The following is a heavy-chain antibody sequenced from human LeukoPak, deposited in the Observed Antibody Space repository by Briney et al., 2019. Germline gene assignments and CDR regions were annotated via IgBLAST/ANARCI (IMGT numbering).Heavy chain of an antibody. V-gene: IGHV4-59*01. CDR3: ARVQTGIHAFDI. CDR1: GGSISSYY. J-gene: IGHJ3*02. CDR2: IYYSGST. D-gene: IGHD1-1*01. Sequence: PSETLSLTCTVSGGSISSYYWSWIRQPPGEGLEWIGYIYYSGSTNYNPSLKSRVTISVDTSKNQFSLKLSSVTAADTAVYYCARVQTGIHAFDIWGQGTMVTVSS.